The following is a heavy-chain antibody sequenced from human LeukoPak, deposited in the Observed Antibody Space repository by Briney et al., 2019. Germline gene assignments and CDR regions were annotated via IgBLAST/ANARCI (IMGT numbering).Heavy chain of an antibody. V-gene: IGHV4-34*01. CDR2: INHSGST. J-gene: IGHJ6*02. CDR3: ARGFIVTTPHYYYYGMDV. CDR1: GGSFSGYY. D-gene: IGHD4-11*01. Sequence: SETLSLTCAVYGGSFSGYYWSWIRQPPGKGLEWIGEINHSGSTNYNPSLKSRVTISVDTSKNQFSLKLSSVTAADTAVYYCARGFIVTTPHYYYYGMDVWGQGTTVTVSS.